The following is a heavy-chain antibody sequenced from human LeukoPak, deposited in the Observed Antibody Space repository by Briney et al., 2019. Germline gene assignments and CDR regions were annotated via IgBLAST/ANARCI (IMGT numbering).Heavy chain of an antibody. Sequence: PSETLSLTCTVSGGSISSYYWSWIRQPAGKGLEWIGRIYTSGSTNYNPSLKSRVTMSVDTSKNQFSLKLSSVTAADTAVYYCARENSDILTGYYSDDAFDIWGQGTTVTVSS. V-gene: IGHV4-4*07. D-gene: IGHD3-9*01. CDR3: ARENSDILTGYYSDDAFDI. CDR1: GGSISSYY. J-gene: IGHJ3*02. CDR2: IYTSGST.